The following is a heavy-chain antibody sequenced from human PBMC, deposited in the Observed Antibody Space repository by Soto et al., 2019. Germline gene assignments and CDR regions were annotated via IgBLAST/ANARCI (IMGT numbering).Heavy chain of an antibody. Sequence: QVQLVESGGGVVQPGRSLRLSCAASGFTFSSYAMHWVRQAPGKGLEWVAVISYDGSNKYYADSVKGRFTISRDNSKNTLYLQMNSLRAEDTAVYYCARVGLRFLEWLPHLTYGMDDWGQGTTVTVSS. J-gene: IGHJ6*02. CDR1: GFTFSSYA. V-gene: IGHV3-30-3*01. CDR3: ARVGLRFLEWLPHLTYGMDD. CDR2: ISYDGSNK. D-gene: IGHD3-3*01.